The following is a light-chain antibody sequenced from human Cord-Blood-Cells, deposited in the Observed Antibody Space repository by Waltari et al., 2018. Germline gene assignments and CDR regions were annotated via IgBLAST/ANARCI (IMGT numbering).Light chain of an antibody. CDR2: EVS. CDR3: SSYTSSSSWV. CDR1: SSDVGGYNY. Sequence: QSALTQPASVSGSPGQSITISCTATSSDVGGYNYVSWYQQHPGKAPKLMIYEVSNRPSGVSNHFSGSKSGNTASLTISGLQAEDEADYYCSSYTSSSSWVFGGGTKLTVL. J-gene: IGLJ3*02. V-gene: IGLV2-14*01.